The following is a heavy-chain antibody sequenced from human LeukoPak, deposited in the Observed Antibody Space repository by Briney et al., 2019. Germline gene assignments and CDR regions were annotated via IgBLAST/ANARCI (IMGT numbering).Heavy chain of an antibody. CDR3: ARFTGYSYVNTPSDI. J-gene: IGHJ3*02. Sequence: SETLSLTCSVSSSSISSYYWSWIRQPPGKGLEWIGYIYYGGSSKYSPSLKSRVTILVDASKNQFSLKLSSVTAADTAVYYCARFTGYSYVNTPSDIWGQGKMVTVSS. V-gene: IGHV4-59*01. D-gene: IGHD5-18*01. CDR1: SSSISSYY. CDR2: IYYGGSS.